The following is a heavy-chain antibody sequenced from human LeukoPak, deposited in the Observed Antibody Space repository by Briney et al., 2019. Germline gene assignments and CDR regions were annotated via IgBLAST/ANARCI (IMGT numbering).Heavy chain of an antibody. J-gene: IGHJ4*02. Sequence: GGSLRLSCAASGFTFSSYEMNWVRQAPGKGLEWVSVIYSGGNTYYADSVKGLFTISRDNSKNTVYLQMNNLRAEDTAVYYCARDPNAPSIPAAGTADYLGQGTLVTVSS. CDR1: GFTFSSYE. CDR2: IYSGGNT. D-gene: IGHD6-13*01. V-gene: IGHV3-53*01. CDR3: ARDPNAPSIPAAGTADY.